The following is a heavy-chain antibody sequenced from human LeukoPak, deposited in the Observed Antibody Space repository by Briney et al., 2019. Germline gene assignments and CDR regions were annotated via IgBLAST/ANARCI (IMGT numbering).Heavy chain of an antibody. V-gene: IGHV4-30-2*01. D-gene: IGHD3-10*01. Sequence: SETLSLTCTVSGGSISSGGYYWSWIRQPPGKGLEWIGYIYHSGSTYYNPSLKSRVTISVDRSKNQFSLKLSSVTAADTAVYYCARVGGIGFDYWGQGTLVTVSS. J-gene: IGHJ4*02. CDR2: IYHSGST. CDR1: GGSISSGGYY. CDR3: ARVGGIGFDY.